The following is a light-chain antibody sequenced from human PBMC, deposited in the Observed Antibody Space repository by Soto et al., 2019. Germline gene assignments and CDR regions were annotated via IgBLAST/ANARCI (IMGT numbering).Light chain of an antibody. CDR2: AAS. J-gene: IGKJ4*01. V-gene: IGKV1-9*01. Sequence: IQFTQFPSPLFSPVGNKVTIPCRASQGISSYLAWYQQKPGKAPKLLIYAASTLQGGVPSRFSGSGSGTDFTLTISSLQPEDFATYYCQQLDSYPLTFGGGTKVDI. CDR1: QGISSY. CDR3: QQLDSYPLT.